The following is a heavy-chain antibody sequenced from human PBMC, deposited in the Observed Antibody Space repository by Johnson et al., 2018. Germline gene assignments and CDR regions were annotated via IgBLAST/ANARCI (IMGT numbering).Heavy chain of an antibody. D-gene: IGHD3-10*01. J-gene: IGHJ6*02. CDR1: GFTFSSYA. V-gene: IGHV3-23*04. CDR2: VTASGDNT. CDR3: ANSRGGSCYSALGV. Sequence: VQLVQSGGDLVQPGGSLRLSCAASGFTFSSYAMGWVRQAPGKGLEWVSTVTASGDNTYYADSVKGRFTISRDNSKNSLYLQMNTLRADDTALYYCANSRGGSCYSALGVWGQGTTVTVSS.